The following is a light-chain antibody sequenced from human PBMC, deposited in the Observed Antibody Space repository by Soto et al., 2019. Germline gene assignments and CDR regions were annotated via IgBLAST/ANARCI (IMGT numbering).Light chain of an antibody. CDR3: AAWDESRSGHVV. Sequence: QSVLTQPPSASGTPGQRVTISCSGTSSNVGSNYVYWYQQLPGTAPKLLIYRNNHRPSGVPDRFSGSKSGTSASLAISWLRSEDEDDYYCAAWDESRSGHVVFGGGTKVTVL. V-gene: IGLV1-47*01. J-gene: IGLJ2*01. CDR2: RNN. CDR1: SSNVGSNY.